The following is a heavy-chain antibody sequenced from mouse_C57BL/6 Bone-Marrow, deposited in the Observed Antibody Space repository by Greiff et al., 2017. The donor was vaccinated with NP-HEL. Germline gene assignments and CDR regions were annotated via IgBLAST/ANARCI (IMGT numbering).Heavy chain of an antibody. CDR1: GYTFTSYW. CDR2: IHPNSGST. D-gene: IGHD1-1*01. Sequence: QVQLKQSGAELVKPGASVKLSCKASGYTFTSYWMHWVKQRPGQGLEWIGMIHPNSGSTNYNEKFKSKATLTVDKSSSTAYMQLSSLTSEDSAVYYCARRDYGSSFWYFDVWGTGTTVTVSS. CDR3: ARRDYGSSFWYFDV. V-gene: IGHV1-64*01. J-gene: IGHJ1*03.